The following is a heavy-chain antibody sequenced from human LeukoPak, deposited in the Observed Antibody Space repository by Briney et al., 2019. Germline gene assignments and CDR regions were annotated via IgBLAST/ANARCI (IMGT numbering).Heavy chain of an antibody. Sequence: GGSLRLSCAASGFTFSTYNMNWVRQAPGKGLEWVSYISSSSRTIYYADSVKGRFTISRDNAKNSLYLQMNSLQTEDTAVYYCATGLLFGEFHLDNWGQGTLVTVSS. V-gene: IGHV3-48*01. J-gene: IGHJ4*02. CDR3: ATGLLFGEFHLDN. D-gene: IGHD3-10*01. CDR1: GFTFSTYN. CDR2: ISSSSRTI.